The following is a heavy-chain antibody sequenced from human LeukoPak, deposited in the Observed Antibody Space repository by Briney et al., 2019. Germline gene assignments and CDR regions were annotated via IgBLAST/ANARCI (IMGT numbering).Heavy chain of an antibody. CDR1: GGSFSGYY. D-gene: IGHD3-3*01. CDR3: AERFLEWTNWFDP. J-gene: IGHJ5*02. V-gene: IGHV4-34*01. Sequence: SETLSLTYAVYGGSFSGYYWSWIRQPPGKGLEWIGEINHSGSTNYNPSLKSRVTISVDTSKNQFSLKLSSVTAADTAVYYCAERFLEWTNWFDPWGQGTLVTVSS. CDR2: INHSGST.